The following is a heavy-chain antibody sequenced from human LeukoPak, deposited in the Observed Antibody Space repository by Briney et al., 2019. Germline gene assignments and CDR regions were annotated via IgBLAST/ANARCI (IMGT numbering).Heavy chain of an antibody. CDR1: RFTFSTYA. Sequence: GGSLRLSCAASRFTFSTYAMSWVRQAPGEGLEWVSAISGGGDSTYYANSVKGRFTISRDISKNTLYLQMNSLRAEDTAVYYCAKSPRYYYDTGGFYSHWGQGTLVAVSS. D-gene: IGHD3-22*01. J-gene: IGHJ4*02. V-gene: IGHV3-23*01. CDR3: AKSPRYYYDTGGFYSH. CDR2: ISGGGDST.